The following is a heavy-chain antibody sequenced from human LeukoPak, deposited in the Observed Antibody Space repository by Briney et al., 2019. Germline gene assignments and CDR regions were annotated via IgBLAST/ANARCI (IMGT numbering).Heavy chain of an antibody. CDR2: IPHDASNK. CDR1: GFTFSSYA. Sequence: GGSLRLSCVASGFTFSSYAMHWVRQAPGKGLEWVAVIPHDASNKDYADSAKGRFTISRDNSKNTLFLQMNSLRAEDTAVYYCAKDDRDYDFWSGYFDYWGQGILDTVSS. J-gene: IGHJ4*02. D-gene: IGHD3-3*01. V-gene: IGHV3-30*18. CDR3: AKDDRDYDFWSGYFDY.